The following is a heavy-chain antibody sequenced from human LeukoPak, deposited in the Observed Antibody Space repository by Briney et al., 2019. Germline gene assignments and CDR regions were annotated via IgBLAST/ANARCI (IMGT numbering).Heavy chain of an antibody. Sequence: SVKVSCKASGYTFTSYDINWVRQAPGQGLEWMGRIIPILGIANYAQKFKGRVTITADKSTSTAYMELSSLRSEDTAVYYCARGRMVVAPISSYYYYYYMDVWGKGTTVTVSS. CDR2: IIPILGIA. CDR1: GYTFTSYD. D-gene: IGHD6-6*01. CDR3: ARGRMVVAPISSYYYYYYMDV. V-gene: IGHV1-69*04. J-gene: IGHJ6*03.